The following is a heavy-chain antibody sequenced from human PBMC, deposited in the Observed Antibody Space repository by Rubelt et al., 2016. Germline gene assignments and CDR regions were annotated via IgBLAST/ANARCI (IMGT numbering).Heavy chain of an antibody. J-gene: IGHJ5*02. CDR3: ARLPGISWFDP. CDR1: GGSISSYY. V-gene: IGHV4-59*12. D-gene: IGHD7-27*01. CDR2: VYYSGST. Sequence: QVQLQESGPGLVKPSETLSLTCAVSGGSISSYYWSWIRQPPGRGLEWIGYVYYSGSTNYNPSLKSRVTISVDKSKNQFSRKLSSVTAADTAVYYCARLPGISWFDPWGQGTLVTVSS.